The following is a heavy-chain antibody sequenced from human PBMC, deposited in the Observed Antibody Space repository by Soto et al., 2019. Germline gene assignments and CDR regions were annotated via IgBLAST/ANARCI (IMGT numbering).Heavy chain of an antibody. D-gene: IGHD2-8*02. CDR3: ARGGNHVDDDYCPASDY. Sequence: QVQLVQSGAEVKKPGSSVKVSCKASGDTLDIYGFNWVRQAPGQGLEWLGTISPIFGRSNYAQKFEGRVPITADKDTSTAYMKLASQTTKDAAIDYCARGGNHVDDDYCPASDYWGQGTLVTVSS. V-gene: IGHV1-69*04. J-gene: IGHJ4*02. CDR2: ISPIFGRS. CDR1: GDTLDIYG.